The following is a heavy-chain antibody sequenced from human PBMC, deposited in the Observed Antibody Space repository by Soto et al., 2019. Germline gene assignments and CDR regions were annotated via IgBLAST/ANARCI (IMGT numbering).Heavy chain of an antibody. CDR3: VREGAAPYYYYGMDV. Sequence: QVQLQESGPGLVKPSQTLSLTCTVSGGSISSGGYFWSWIRQHPGKGLAWIGFIYYSGSTYYNPSLKSRVTISVDTSKNQFSLKLSSLTAADTAVYYCVREGAAPYYYYGMDVWGQGTTVTVSS. CDR2: IYYSGST. J-gene: IGHJ6*02. V-gene: IGHV4-31*03. CDR1: GGSISSGGYF. D-gene: IGHD6-6*01.